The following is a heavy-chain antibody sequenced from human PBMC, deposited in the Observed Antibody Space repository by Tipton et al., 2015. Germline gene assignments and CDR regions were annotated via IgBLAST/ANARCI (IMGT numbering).Heavy chain of an antibody. V-gene: IGHV4-34*01. CDR3: ARGKDAYYYYYYGMDV. CDR2: INHSGST. D-gene: IGHD3-16*01. Sequence: TLSLTCAVYGGSFSGYYWSWIRQPPGKGLEWIGEINHSGSTNYNPSLKSRVTISVDTSKNQFSLKLSSVTAADTAVYYCARGKDAYYYYYYGMDVWGQGTTVTVS. CDR1: GGSFSGYY. J-gene: IGHJ6*02.